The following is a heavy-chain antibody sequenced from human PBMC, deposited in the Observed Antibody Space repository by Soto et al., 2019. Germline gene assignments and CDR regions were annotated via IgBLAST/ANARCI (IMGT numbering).Heavy chain of an antibody. CDR3: AADVGGYIYGLARH. CDR1: GFTFSSYS. J-gene: IGHJ4*02. V-gene: IGHV3-48*01. Sequence: GGSLRLSCAASGFTFSSYSMNWVRQAPGKGLEWVSYISSSSSAIYYADSVKGRFTISRDNAKNSLYLHMNSLRPEDTAVYYCAADVGGYIYGLARHWGPGTLVTVSS. D-gene: IGHD4-17*01. CDR2: ISSSSSAI.